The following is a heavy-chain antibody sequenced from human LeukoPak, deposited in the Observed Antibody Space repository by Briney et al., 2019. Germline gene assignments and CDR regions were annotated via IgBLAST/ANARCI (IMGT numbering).Heavy chain of an antibody. D-gene: IGHD6-19*01. Sequence: GASVKVSCKTSGGSFGSTAISWVRQAPGQGLEWMGWINPNSGGTNYAQKFQGRVTMTRDTSISTAYMELSRLRSDDTAVYYCASSIAVAGRGAAFDIWGQGTMVTVSS. CDR1: GGSFGSTA. J-gene: IGHJ3*02. CDR2: INPNSGGT. V-gene: IGHV1-2*02. CDR3: ASSIAVAGRGAAFDI.